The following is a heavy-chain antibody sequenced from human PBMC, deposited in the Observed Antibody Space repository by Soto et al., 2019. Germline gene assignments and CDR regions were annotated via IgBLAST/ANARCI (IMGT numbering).Heavy chain of an antibody. Sequence: QVQLQESGPGLVKPSETLSLTCTVSGGSISSYYWSWIRQPPGKGLEWIGYIYYSGSTNYNPSLKSRVTTSGDTSKNQFSLKLSSVTAADTAVYYCARRYSSSFDFWGQGTLVTVSS. CDR2: IYYSGST. V-gene: IGHV4-59*08. D-gene: IGHD6-13*01. CDR3: ARRYSSSFDF. J-gene: IGHJ4*02. CDR1: GGSISSYY.